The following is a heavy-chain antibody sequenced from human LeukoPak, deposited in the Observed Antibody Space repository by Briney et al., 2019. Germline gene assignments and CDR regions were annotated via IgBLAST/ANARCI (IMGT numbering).Heavy chain of an antibody. CDR2: INPNSGGT. CDR3: ARRDTGGDWEDAFDI. J-gene: IGHJ3*02. V-gene: IGHV1-2*02. Sequence: GASVKVSCKASGYTFTGYYMHWVRQAPGQGLEWMGWINPNSGGTNYAQKFQGRVTMTRDTSISTAYMELSRLRSDDTAVYYCARRDTGGDWEDAFDIWGQGTMVTVSS. D-gene: IGHD2-21*01. CDR1: GYTFTGYY.